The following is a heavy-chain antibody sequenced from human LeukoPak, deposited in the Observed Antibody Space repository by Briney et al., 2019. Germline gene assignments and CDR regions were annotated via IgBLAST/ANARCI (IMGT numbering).Heavy chain of an antibody. V-gene: IGHV7-4-1*01. Sequence: INTNTGNPTYAQGFTGRFVFSLDTSVSTAYLQICSLKAEDTAVYYCARGTYDSSPNFDYWGQGTLVTVSS. CDR3: ARGTYDSSPNFDY. J-gene: IGHJ4*02. CDR2: INTNTGNP. D-gene: IGHD3-22*01.